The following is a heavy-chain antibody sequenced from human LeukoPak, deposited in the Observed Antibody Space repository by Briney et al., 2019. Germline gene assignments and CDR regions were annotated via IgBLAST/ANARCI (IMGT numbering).Heavy chain of an antibody. V-gene: IGHV4-30-4*01. D-gene: IGHD2/OR15-2a*01. J-gene: IGHJ4*02. CDR3: ARVPGSTPTFIDY. Sequence: PSETLSLTCTVSGGSISSGDYYWSWIRQPPGKGLEWIGYIYYSGSTYYSPSLKSRVTISVDTSKNQFSLKLSSVTAADTAVYYCARVPGSTPTFIDYRGQGTLVTVSS. CDR2: IYYSGST. CDR1: GGSISSGDYY.